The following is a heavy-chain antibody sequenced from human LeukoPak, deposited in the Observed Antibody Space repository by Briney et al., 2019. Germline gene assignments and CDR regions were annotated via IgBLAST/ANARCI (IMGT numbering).Heavy chain of an antibody. CDR1: GLTVTNAW. J-gene: IGHJ4*02. CDR3: TTGIRGD. CDR2: IASKTDGGAT. D-gene: IGHD3-10*01. V-gene: IGHV3-15*07. Sequence: GGSLRLSCSASGLTVTNAWMNWVRQAPGEGRDWVGRIASKTDGGATDYAAPVKGRFTISRDDSKNTLNLQMNSLKTEDTAVYYCTTGIRGDWGQGTLVTVSS.